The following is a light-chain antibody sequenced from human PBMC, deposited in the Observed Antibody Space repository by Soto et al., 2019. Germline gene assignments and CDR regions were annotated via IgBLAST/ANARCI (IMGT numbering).Light chain of an antibody. J-gene: IGLJ2*01. CDR1: SSDIGAYNF. CDR3: TSWTTSTTMI. Sequence: QSALTQPASVSGSPGQSITTSCTGTSSDIGAYNFVSWYQQHPGKAPRLMLYDVNIRPSGVSNRFSGSKSGNTASLTISGLQAEDEADYYCTSWTTSTTMIFGGGTQLTVL. V-gene: IGLV2-14*03. CDR2: DVN.